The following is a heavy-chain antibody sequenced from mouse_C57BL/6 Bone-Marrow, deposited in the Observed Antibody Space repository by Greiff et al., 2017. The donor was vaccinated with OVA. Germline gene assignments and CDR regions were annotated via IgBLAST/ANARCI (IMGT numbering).Heavy chain of an antibody. D-gene: IGHD2-5*01. V-gene: IGHV3-8*01. J-gene: IGHJ2*01. CDR2: ISYSGST. CDR3: ARYSNYEGYFDY. CDR1: GYSITSDY. Sequence: EVMLVESGPGLAKPSQTLSLTCSVTGYSITSDYWNWIRKFPGNKLEYMGYISYSGSTYYNPSLKSRISITRDTSKNQSSLQLNSVNTEDTATYYSARYSNYEGYFDYWGQGTTLTVSS.